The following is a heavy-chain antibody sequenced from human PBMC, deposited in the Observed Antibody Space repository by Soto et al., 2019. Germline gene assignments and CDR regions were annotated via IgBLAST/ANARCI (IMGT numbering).Heavy chain of an antibody. V-gene: IGHV1-18*01. D-gene: IGHD3-10*02. CDR2: VSTYNGNT. Sequence: QVQLVQSGPEVKMPGASVNVSCKASGYTFPSYGINWVRQAPGQGLEWMGRVSTYNGNTKYAQKFQGRVTMTTDTSTTTVYMDLRSLRSDDTAVYYCARERGLTASTLFGYWGQGTVVTVS. CDR3: ARERGLTASTLFGY. J-gene: IGHJ4*02. CDR1: GYTFPSYG.